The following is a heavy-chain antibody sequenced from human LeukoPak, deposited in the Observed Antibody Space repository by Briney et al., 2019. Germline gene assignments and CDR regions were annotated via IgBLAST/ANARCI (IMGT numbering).Heavy chain of an antibody. CDR3: ARGSAIDY. J-gene: IGHJ4*02. Sequence: GGSLRLSCAASGFTFSSYSMSWVRQAPGKGLEWVSYISSSSSTIYYADSVKGRFTISRDNAKNSLYLQMNSLRAEDTAVYYCARGSAIDYWGQGTLVTVSS. CDR1: GFTFSSYS. V-gene: IGHV3-48*01. CDR2: ISSSSSTI.